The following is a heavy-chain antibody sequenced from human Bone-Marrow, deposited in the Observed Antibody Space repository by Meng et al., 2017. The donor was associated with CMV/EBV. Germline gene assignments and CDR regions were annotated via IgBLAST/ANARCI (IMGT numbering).Heavy chain of an antibody. CDR2: ISSSGSTI. V-gene: IGHV3-48*03. CDR3: ARDRKAQAYDFWTTYYTFYYYGMDV. Sequence: GESLKISCAASGFTFSSYEMNWVRQAPGKGLEWVSYISSSGSTIYYADSVKGRFTVSRDNAKNSLYLQMNSLRAEDTAVYFCARDRKAQAYDFWTTYYTFYYYGMDVWGQGTTVTVSS. D-gene: IGHD3-3*01. CDR1: GFTFSSYE. J-gene: IGHJ6*02.